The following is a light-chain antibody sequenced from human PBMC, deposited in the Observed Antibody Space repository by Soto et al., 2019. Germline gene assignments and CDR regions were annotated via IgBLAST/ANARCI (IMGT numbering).Light chain of an antibody. CDR3: QSYDSSLSGYV. CDR2: GNS. V-gene: IGLV1-40*01. J-gene: IGLJ1*01. Sequence: QSVLTQPPSVSGAPGQRVTISCTGSSSNIGAGYDVHWYQQLPGTAPKLLMYGNSNRPSGVPDRFSGSKSGTSDSLAITGIQAEDEADYYCQSYDSSLSGYVFGTGTKLTVL. CDR1: SSNIGAGYD.